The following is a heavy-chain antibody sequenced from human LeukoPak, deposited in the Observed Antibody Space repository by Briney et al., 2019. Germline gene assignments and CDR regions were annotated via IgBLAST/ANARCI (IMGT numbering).Heavy chain of an antibody. J-gene: IGHJ4*02. D-gene: IGHD3-3*01. CDR3: ARLYYDFWSGYYRPSLIDY. Sequence: GGSLRLSCAASGFTFSDYYMGWIRQAPGKGLEWVSYISSSGSTIYYADSVKGRFTISRDNAKNSLYLQMNSLRAEDTAVYYCARLYYDFWSGYYRPSLIDYWGQGTLVTVSS. V-gene: IGHV3-11*01. CDR1: GFTFSDYY. CDR2: ISSSGSTI.